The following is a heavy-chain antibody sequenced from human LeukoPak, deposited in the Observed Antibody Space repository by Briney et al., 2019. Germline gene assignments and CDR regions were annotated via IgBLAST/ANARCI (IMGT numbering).Heavy chain of an antibody. V-gene: IGHV1-3*01. CDR2: INACNGNT. J-gene: IGHJ5*02. CDR1: GYTFTIYA. D-gene: IGHD6-19*01. CDR3: AIGHSSGWYWFDP. Sequence: ASVKLSCNASGYTFTIYAIHWVRQAPGQRLERIGWINACNGNTKYSKNFPGRVTITRHTAAGTDYMVPSSLRSEDTAESYGAIGHSSGWYWFDPWGQGTLVTVSS.